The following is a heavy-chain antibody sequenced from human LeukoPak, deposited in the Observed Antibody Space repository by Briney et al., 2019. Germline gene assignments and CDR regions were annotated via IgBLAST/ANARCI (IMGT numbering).Heavy chain of an antibody. CDR1: GFTFSSYA. Sequence: GGSLRLSCAASGFTFSSYAMSWVRQAPGKGLEWVSAISGSGGNTYCADSVKGRFTISRDNSKNTLYLQMNSLRAEDTAVYYCAKGYCSGGSCYYFDYWGQGTLVTVSS. V-gene: IGHV3-23*01. D-gene: IGHD2-15*01. CDR3: AKGYCSGGSCYYFDY. J-gene: IGHJ4*02. CDR2: ISGSGGNT.